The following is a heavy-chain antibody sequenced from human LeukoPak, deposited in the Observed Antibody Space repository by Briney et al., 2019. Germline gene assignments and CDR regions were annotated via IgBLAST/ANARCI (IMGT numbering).Heavy chain of an antibody. CDR1: GGSISSTSYY. CDR2: IYYSGST. V-gene: IGHV4-39*01. J-gene: IGHJ3*01. D-gene: IGHD3-22*01. CDR3: AKAGVRYFDSSGLYAFDF. Sequence: SETLSLTCAVSGGSISSTSYYWAWIRQPPGKGLGWIGTIYYSGSTYHNPSLKSRVTLSVDTSRNQFSLRLSSVDAADTAVYYCAKAGVRYFDSSGLYAFDFWGQGTTVTVSS.